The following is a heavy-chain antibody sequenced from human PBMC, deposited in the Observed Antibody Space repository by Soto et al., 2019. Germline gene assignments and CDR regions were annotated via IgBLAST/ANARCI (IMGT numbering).Heavy chain of an antibody. J-gene: IGHJ5*02. CDR1: GGSISSSSYY. V-gene: IGHV4-39*01. D-gene: IGHD1-7*01. Sequence: PSETLSLTCTVSGGSISSSSYYWGWIRQPPGKGLEWIGSIYYSGSTYYNPSLKSRVTISVDTSKNQFSLRLSSVTAADTAVYYCARHQRSLHPNWNYGYNWFDPWGQVTLVTVSS. CDR3: ARHQRSLHPNWNYGYNWFDP. CDR2: IYYSGST.